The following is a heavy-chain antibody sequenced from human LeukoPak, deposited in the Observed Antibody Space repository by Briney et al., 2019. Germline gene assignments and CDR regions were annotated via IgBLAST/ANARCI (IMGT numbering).Heavy chain of an antibody. CDR1: GGSISSYY. Sequence: SETLSLTCTVSGGSISSYYWSWIRQPAGKGLEWIGRIYTSGSTNYNPSLKSRVTMSVDTSKNQFSLKLSSVTAADTAVYYCARAGGYYGSGRGLWFDPWGQGTLVTVSS. V-gene: IGHV4-4*07. CDR2: IYTSGST. CDR3: ARAGGYYGSGRGLWFDP. J-gene: IGHJ5*02. D-gene: IGHD3-10*01.